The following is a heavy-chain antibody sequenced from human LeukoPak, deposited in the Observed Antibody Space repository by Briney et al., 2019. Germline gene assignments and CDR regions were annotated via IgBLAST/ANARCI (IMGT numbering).Heavy chain of an antibody. CDR3: AGQPWGYHSWFDP. CDR1: GSSIINTNYY. Sequence: KPSETLSLTCTVSGSSIINTNYYWAWIRQPPGRGLEWMGGIYYPGSNYCKPSLKSRLTISIDTSNNQFFLKLTSVTAEDTAVYYCAGQPWGYHSWFDPWGQGSLVTVSS. CDR2: IYYPGSN. J-gene: IGHJ5*02. V-gene: IGHV4-39*01. D-gene: IGHD5-12*01.